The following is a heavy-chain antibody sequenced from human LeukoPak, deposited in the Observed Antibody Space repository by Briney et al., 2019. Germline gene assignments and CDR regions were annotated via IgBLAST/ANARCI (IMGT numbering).Heavy chain of an antibody. Sequence: ASVMVSCRASGYSITSYDINWVRQAAGQGLERVGWMNSNSGNTGYARKFQGRVTLTRDTSINTAYMEVNSLTSEDTAVYYCARGGTLVRGVAILYGMDVWGQGTTVTVSS. CDR2: MNSNSGNT. CDR1: GYSITSYD. V-gene: IGHV1-8*01. CDR3: ARGGTLVRGVAILYGMDV. J-gene: IGHJ6*02. D-gene: IGHD3-10*01.